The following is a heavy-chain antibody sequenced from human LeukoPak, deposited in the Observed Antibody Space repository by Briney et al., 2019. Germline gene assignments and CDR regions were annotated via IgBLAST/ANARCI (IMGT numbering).Heavy chain of an antibody. CDR2: INHSGST. CDR3: ARATGDYGDYVHFDY. V-gene: IGHV4-34*01. J-gene: IGHJ4*02. CDR1: GGTFSGYY. Sequence: SETLSLTCAVYGGTFSGYYWSWIRQPPGKGLEWIGEINHSGSTNYNPSLKSRVTISVDTSKNQFSLKLSSVTAADTAVYYCARATGDYGDYVHFDYWGQGTLVTVSS. D-gene: IGHD4-17*01.